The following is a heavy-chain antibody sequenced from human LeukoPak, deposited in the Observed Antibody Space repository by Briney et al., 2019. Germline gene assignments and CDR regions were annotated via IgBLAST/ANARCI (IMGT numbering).Heavy chain of an antibody. CDR1: GFTFSSYS. CDR3: ASPYSYGVYCYYMDV. Sequence: GGSLRLSCAASGFTFSSYSMNWVRQAPGKGLEWVSSISSSSSYIYYADSVEGRFTISRDNAKNSLYLQMNSLRAEDTAVYYCASPYSYGVYCYYMDVWGKGTTVTVSS. CDR2: ISSSSSYI. D-gene: IGHD5-18*01. V-gene: IGHV3-21*01. J-gene: IGHJ6*03.